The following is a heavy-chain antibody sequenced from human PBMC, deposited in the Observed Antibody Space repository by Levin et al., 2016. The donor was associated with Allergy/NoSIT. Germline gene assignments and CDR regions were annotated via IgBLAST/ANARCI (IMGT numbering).Heavy chain of an antibody. CDR2: INHSGST. J-gene: IGHJ6*02. Sequence: WIRQPPGKGLEWIGEINHSGSTNYNPSLKSRVTISVDTSKNQFSLKLSSVTAADTAVYYCAGFRWVNYDSSGYYQGYYYYYGMDVWGQGTTVTVSS. CDR3: AGFRWVNYDSSGYYQGYYYYYGMDV. V-gene: IGHV4-34*01. D-gene: IGHD3-22*01.